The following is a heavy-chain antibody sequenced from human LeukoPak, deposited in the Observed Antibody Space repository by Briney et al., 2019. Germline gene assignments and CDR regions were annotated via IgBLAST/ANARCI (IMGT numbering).Heavy chain of an antibody. CDR1: GFTFTSYW. J-gene: IGHJ4*02. D-gene: IGHD3-10*02. CDR2: IKGDESST. V-gene: IGHV3-74*01. CDR3: ARGGLFAYYFDY. Sequence: GGSLRLSCAASGFTFTSYWMHWVRQAPGKGLVWVSRIKGDESSTSYADSVEGRFTISRDNAKNTLYLQMNSLRAEDTAVYYCARGGLFAYYFDYWGQGTLVTVSS.